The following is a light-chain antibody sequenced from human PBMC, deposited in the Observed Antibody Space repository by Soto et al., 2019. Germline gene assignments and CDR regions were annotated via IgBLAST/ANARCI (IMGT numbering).Light chain of an antibody. CDR1: QSVLYSSNNKNY. CDR3: QQYHSDPIT. J-gene: IGKJ5*01. CDR2: WAS. Sequence: DIVMTQSPDSLAVSLGERATINCKSSQSVLYSSNNKNYLAWYQQKPGQPPKLLIYWASTRESGVPDRFSGSGSGTDFTLTISSLQAEDVAVYYCQQYHSDPITFGQRTRLEI. V-gene: IGKV4-1*01.